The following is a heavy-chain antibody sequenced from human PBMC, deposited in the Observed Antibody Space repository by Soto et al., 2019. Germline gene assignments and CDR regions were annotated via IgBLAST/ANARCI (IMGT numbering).Heavy chain of an antibody. CDR1: GFTVSSNY. D-gene: IGHD5-12*01. CDR3: AARNIVAPY. J-gene: IGHJ4*02. V-gene: IGHV3-66*01. CDR2: IYSGGTT. Sequence: EVQLVESGGGLVQPGESLRLSCAASGFTVSSNYMSWVRQAPGKGLEWVSLIYSGGTTDYADSVKGRFTISRDHSKNTLYLQMHSLRAEDTAVYYCAARNIVAPYWGQGTLVTFSS.